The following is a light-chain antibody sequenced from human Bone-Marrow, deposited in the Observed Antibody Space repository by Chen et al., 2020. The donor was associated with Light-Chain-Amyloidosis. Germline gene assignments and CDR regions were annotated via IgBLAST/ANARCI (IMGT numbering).Light chain of an antibody. CDR1: QSVSSK. CDR3: QQYNNWPPWT. Sequence: EIVMTQSPATLSASPGERVTLSCRASQSVSSKLAWYQQKPGQAPRLLIYDASPRATGISARFSGSGSGTEFTLTISSLQSEDVAVYYCQQYNNWPPWTFGQGTKVEIK. CDR2: DAS. J-gene: IGKJ1*01. V-gene: IGKV3-15*01.